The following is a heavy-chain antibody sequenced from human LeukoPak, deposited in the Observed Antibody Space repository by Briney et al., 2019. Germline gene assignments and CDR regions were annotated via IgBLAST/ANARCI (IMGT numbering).Heavy chain of an antibody. CDR2: IYYSGST. V-gene: IGHV4-31*03. CDR3: ARALAVAGYGDY. D-gene: IGHD6-19*01. CDR1: GGSISSGGYY. J-gene: IGHJ4*02. Sequence: SQTLSLTCTVSGGSISSGGYYWSWIRQHPGKGLEWIGCIYYSGSTYYNPSLKSRVTITEDTSKHQFSLKLRSVTAADTAVFYCARALAVAGYGDYWGQGTLVTVSS.